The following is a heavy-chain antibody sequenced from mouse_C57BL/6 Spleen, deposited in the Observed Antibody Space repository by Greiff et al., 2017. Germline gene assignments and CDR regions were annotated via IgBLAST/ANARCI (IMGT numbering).Heavy chain of an antibody. J-gene: IGHJ4*01. Sequence: QVQLQQSGPELVKPGASVKISCKASGYAFSSSWMNWVKQRPGKGLEWIGRIYPGDGDTNYNGKFKGKATLTADKSSSTAYMQLSSLTSEDSAVYFCARSIVTVPAMDYWGQGTSVTVSS. V-gene: IGHV1-82*01. D-gene: IGHD2-5*01. CDR3: ARSIVTVPAMDY. CDR1: GYAFSSSW. CDR2: IYPGDGDT.